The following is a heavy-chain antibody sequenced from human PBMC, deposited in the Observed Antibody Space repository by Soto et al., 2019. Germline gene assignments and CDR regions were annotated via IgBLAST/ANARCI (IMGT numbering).Heavy chain of an antibody. D-gene: IGHD1-7*01. CDR2: IYRSGST. Sequence: PSETLSLICAVSGFSISSGYYWGWIRQPPGKGLEWIGSIYRSGSTYFNPSLKSPVTISVDTSKNQFSLNLSSVTAADTAVYYCARVRGNWDYNYFDYWGQGTLVTVSS. J-gene: IGHJ4*02. CDR1: GFSISSGYY. V-gene: IGHV4-38-2*01. CDR3: ARVRGNWDYNYFDY.